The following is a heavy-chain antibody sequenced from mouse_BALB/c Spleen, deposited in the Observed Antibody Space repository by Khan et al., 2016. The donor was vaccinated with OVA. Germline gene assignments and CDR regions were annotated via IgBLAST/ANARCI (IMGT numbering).Heavy chain of an antibody. J-gene: IGHJ4*01. V-gene: IGHV1-9*01. CDR2: ILPGRGSS. Sequence: QVQLQQSGAELMKPGASVKIACKATGYTFSSYWIEWVKQRPGHGLEWIGEILPGRGSSNYNEKFKGKATFTADTSSNTAYMQRSSLTSEDSAVDYCAGGAGTTYGMDFWGQGNSVTVSS. D-gene: IGHD2-12*01. CDR1: GYTFSSYW. CDR3: AGGAGTTYGMDF.